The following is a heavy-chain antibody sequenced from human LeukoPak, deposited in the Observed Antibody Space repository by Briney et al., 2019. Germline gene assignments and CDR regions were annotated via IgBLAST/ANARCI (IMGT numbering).Heavy chain of an antibody. CDR1: GGSFSGYY. D-gene: IGHD2-2*01. CDR3: ARGQPAASFDP. CDR2: INHSGST. V-gene: IGHV4-34*01. J-gene: IGHJ5*02. Sequence: SETLSLTCAVYGGSFSGYYWSWIRQPPGKGLEWIGEINHSGSTNYNPSLKSRVTISVDTSKNQFSLKLSSVTAADTAVYYCARGQPAASFDPWGQGTLVTVPS.